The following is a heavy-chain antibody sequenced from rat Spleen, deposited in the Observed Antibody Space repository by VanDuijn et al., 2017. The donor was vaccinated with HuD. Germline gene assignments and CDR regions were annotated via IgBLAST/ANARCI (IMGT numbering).Heavy chain of an antibody. CDR3: ATEGMVGFFDY. Sequence: EVQLVESGGGLVQPGRSLKLSCAASGFTFSSYWMYWIRQAPGKGLEWVSSINPDGGSTFYPDSVKGRFTVSRDNAENTVHLQMNSLRSEDTATYYCATEGMVGFFDYWGQGVMVTVSS. CDR1: GFTFSSYW. D-gene: IGHD1-11*01. CDR2: INPDGGST. J-gene: IGHJ2*01. V-gene: IGHV5-58*01.